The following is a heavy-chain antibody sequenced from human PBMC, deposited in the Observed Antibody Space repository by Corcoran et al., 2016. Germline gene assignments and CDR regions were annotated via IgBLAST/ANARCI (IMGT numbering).Heavy chain of an antibody. J-gene: IGHJ4*02. Sequence: QVQLVESGGGVVQPGRSLRLSCSASGFTFSSYDMHWVRQAPGKGLEWVAVISYAGSNKYYADSVKGRFTISRANYKNTLYLQMNSLRAEETAVYYGAKDPYEYQLPPGRYYFDYWGQGTLVTVSA. V-gene: IGHV3-30*18. CDR1: GFTFSSYD. D-gene: IGHD2-2*01. CDR2: ISYAGSNK. CDR3: AKDPYEYQLPPGRYYFDY.